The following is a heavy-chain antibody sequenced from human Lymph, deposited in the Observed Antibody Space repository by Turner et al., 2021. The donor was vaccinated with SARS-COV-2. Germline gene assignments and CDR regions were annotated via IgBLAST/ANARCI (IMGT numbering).Heavy chain of an antibody. D-gene: IGHD5-12*01. CDR2: IWYDGSNE. CDR1: GFTLSSYG. J-gene: IGHJ6*02. V-gene: IGHV3-33*01. Sequence: QVQLVESGGGAVQPGRSLRLTCAASGFTLSSYGMHGVRQAPGKGLECVAGIWYDGSNEYYADSVKGRFTISRDNSKNTLYLQMNSLRAEDTAVYYCARVKGYNGYDLRYYYGMDVWGQGTTVTVSS. CDR3: ARVKGYNGYDLRYYYGMDV.